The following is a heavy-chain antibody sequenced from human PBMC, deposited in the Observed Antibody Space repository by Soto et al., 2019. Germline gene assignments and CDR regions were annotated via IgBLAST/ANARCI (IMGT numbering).Heavy chain of an antibody. D-gene: IGHD3-22*01. V-gene: IGHV3-30*18. CDR2: ISYDGSNK. CDR1: GFTFSSYG. CDR3: AKVYDSSGYYPFWDAFDI. J-gene: IGHJ3*02. Sequence: GGSLRLSCAASGFTFSSYGMHWVRQAPGKGLEWVAVISYDGSNKYYADSVKGRFTISRDNSKNTLYLQMNSLRAEDTAVYYCAKVYDSSGYYPFWDAFDIWGQETMVTVSS.